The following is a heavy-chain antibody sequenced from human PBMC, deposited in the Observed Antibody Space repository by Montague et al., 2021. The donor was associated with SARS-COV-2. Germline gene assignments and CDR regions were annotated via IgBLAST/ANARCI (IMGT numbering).Heavy chain of an antibody. Sequence: TLSLTCTVSGDAIRSSDNYWSLIRQHPGKGLEWIWYIYSRGTTYYNPSLRSRGTISVDPSKKQFSLKLSSVTAADTAVYYFARGMYGLTETKATFDIWGQGKMDRVSS. CDR3: ARGMYGLTETKATFDI. D-gene: IGHD1-20*01. V-gene: IGHV4-31*03. CDR1: GDAIRSSDNY. CDR2: IYSRGTT. J-gene: IGHJ3*02.